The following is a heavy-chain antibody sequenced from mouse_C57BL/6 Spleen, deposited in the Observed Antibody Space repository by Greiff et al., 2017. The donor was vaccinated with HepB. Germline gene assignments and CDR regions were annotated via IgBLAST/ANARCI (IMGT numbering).Heavy chain of an antibody. CDR1: GYAFSSSW. V-gene: IGHV1-82*01. CDR3: ARDVYYGSSYHYYAMDY. CDR2: IYPGDGDT. D-gene: IGHD1-1*01. J-gene: IGHJ4*01. Sequence: VKLQQSGPELVKPGASVKISCKASGYAFSSSWMNWVKQRPGKGLEWIGRIYPGDGDTNYNGKFKGKATLTADKSSSTAYMQLSSLTSEDSAVYFCARDVYYGSSYHYYAMDYWGQGTSVTVSS.